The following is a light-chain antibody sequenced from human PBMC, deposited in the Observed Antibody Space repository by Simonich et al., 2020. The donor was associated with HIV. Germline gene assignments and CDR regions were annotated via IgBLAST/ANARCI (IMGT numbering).Light chain of an antibody. J-gene: IGKJ4*01. V-gene: IGKV1-NL1*01. CDR2: AAS. CDR1: QDISNS. Sequence: DIQMTQSPSSLSASVGDRVTITCRASQDISNSLVWYQQKPGKAPKLLLYAASRLESGGPSRFSGSGSGTDYTLTISSLQPEDFAAYYCQQYYSTPTFGGGTKVEIK. CDR3: QQYYSTPT.